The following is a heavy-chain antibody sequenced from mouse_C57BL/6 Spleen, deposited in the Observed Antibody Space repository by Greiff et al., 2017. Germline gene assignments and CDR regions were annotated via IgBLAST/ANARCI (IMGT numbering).Heavy chain of an antibody. D-gene: IGHD2-3*01. Sequence: QVQLQQSGAELVKPGASVKMSCKASGYTFTSYWITWVKQRPGQGLEWIGDIYPGSGSTNYNEKFKSKATLTVDTSSSTAYMQLSSLTSEDSAVYYCASDGYPEGYAMDYWGQGTSVTVSS. CDR1: GYTFTSYW. CDR3: ASDGYPEGYAMDY. CDR2: IYPGSGST. V-gene: IGHV1-55*01. J-gene: IGHJ4*01.